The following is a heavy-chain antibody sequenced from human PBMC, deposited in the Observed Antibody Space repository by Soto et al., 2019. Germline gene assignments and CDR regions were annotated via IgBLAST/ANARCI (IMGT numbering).Heavy chain of an antibody. D-gene: IGHD4-17*01. CDR3: ARASFKTTLHGMDV. V-gene: IGHV4-34*01. CDR2: INHSGST. Sequence: QVQLQQWGAGLLKPSETLSLTCAVYGGSFSGYYWSWIRQPPGKGLEWIGEINHSGSTNYNPSLKSRVTISVDTSKNQFSLKLSSVTAADTAVYYCARASFKTTLHGMDVWGHGTTVTVSS. CDR1: GGSFSGYY. J-gene: IGHJ6*02.